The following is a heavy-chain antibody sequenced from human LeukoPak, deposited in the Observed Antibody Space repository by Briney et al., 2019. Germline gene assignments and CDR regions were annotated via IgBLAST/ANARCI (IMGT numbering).Heavy chain of an antibody. CDR2: IYYSGSA. CDR3: ARGAHSSSWFQFDY. J-gene: IGHJ4*02. V-gene: IGHV4-39*07. D-gene: IGHD6-13*01. CDR1: GGSISSSSYY. Sequence: SETLSLTCTVSGGSISSSSYYWSWIRQPPGKGLEWIGYIYYSGSAYYNPSLKSRVVISIDTSKNQFSLKLSSVTAADTAVYYCARGAHSSSWFQFDYWGQGTLVTVSS.